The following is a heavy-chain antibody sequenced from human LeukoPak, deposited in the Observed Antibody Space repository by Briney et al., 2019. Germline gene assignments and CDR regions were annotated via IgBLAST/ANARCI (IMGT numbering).Heavy chain of an antibody. CDR3: ASSWSQTPYFDY. D-gene: IGHD6-13*01. Sequence: SVKVSCKASGGTFSSYAISWVRQAPGQGLEWMGGIIPIFGTANYAQKFQGRVTITTDESTSTAYMELSSLRSEDTAVYYCASSWSQTPYFDYWGQGTLVTVSS. J-gene: IGHJ4*02. CDR2: IIPIFGTA. V-gene: IGHV1-69*05. CDR1: GGTFSSYA.